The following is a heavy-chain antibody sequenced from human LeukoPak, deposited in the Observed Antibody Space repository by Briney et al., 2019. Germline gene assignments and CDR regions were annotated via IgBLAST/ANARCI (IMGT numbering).Heavy chain of an antibody. Sequence: GGSLRLSCAASGFTLSRYGMHWVRQAPGKGLEWVSAISGSGGSTYYADSVKGRFTISRDNSKNTLYLQMNSLRAEDTAVYYCAKDNSILLWFGELIDYWGQGTLVTVSS. CDR3: AKDNSILLWFGELIDY. V-gene: IGHV3-23*01. J-gene: IGHJ4*02. D-gene: IGHD3-10*01. CDR1: GFTLSRYG. CDR2: ISGSGGST.